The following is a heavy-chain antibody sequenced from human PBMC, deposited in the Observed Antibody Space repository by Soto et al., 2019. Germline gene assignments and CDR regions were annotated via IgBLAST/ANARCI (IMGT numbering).Heavy chain of an antibody. CDR2: IYYSGST. Sequence: SETLSLTCTVSGGSISSYYWSWIRQPPGKGLEWIGYIYYSGSTNYNPSLKSRATISVDTSKNQFSLKLSSVTAADTAVYYCARLYYGDYSNYFDYWGQGTLVTVSS. J-gene: IGHJ4*02. CDR1: GGSISSYY. V-gene: IGHV4-59*08. D-gene: IGHD4-17*01. CDR3: ARLYYGDYSNYFDY.